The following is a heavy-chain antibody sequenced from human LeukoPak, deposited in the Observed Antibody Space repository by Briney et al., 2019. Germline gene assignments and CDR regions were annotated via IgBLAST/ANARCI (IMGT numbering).Heavy chain of an antibody. CDR2: IKQDGSEI. V-gene: IGHV3-7*01. D-gene: IGHD5-12*01. Sequence: GGSLRLSCAASGFTFSSFWMSWVRQAPGKGLEWVATIKQDGSEIYYVDAVKGRFTISRDNAKNSLYLQMNSLRAEDTAVYYCARDGRYSGYDLWGAHAFDIWGQGTMVTVSS. J-gene: IGHJ3*02. CDR1: GFTFSSFW. CDR3: ARDGRYSGYDLWGAHAFDI.